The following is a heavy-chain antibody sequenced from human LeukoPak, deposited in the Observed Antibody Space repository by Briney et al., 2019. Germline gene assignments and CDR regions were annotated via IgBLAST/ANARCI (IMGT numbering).Heavy chain of an antibody. CDR1: GFTFSSYA. V-gene: IGHV3-64*01. J-gene: IGHJ4*02. CDR2: ISSNGGST. D-gene: IGHD3-16*01. Sequence: GGSLRLSCAASGFTFSSYAMHWVRQAPGKGLEYVSAISSNGGSTYYANSVKGRFTISRDNSKNTLYLQMGSLRAEDMAVYYCARGGRYAYFLDYWGQGTLVTVSS. CDR3: ARGGRYAYFLDY.